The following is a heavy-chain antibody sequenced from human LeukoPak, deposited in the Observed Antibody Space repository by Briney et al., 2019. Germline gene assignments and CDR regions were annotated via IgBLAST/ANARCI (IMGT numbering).Heavy chain of an antibody. V-gene: IGHV4-39*07. CDR2: INHSGST. CDR1: GGSISSSSYY. Sequence: PSETLSLTCTVSGGSISSSSYYWSWIRQPPGKGLEWIGEINHSGSTNYNPSLKSRVTLSVDTSKNQFSLKLSSVTAADTAVYYCARRGYSYGYVGSNWFDPWGQGTLVTVPS. D-gene: IGHD5-18*01. J-gene: IGHJ5*02. CDR3: ARRGYSYGYVGSNWFDP.